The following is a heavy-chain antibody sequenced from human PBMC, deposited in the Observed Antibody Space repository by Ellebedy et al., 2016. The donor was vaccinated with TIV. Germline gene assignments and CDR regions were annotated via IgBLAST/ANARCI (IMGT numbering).Heavy chain of an antibody. J-gene: IGHJ4*02. CDR2: IYSGGRT. CDR3: ARADFGAAAGTGSRALDY. CDR1: GFSVSRNY. D-gene: IGHD6-13*01. Sequence: GGSLRLSXAASGFSVSRNYMTWVRQAPGKGLEWVSVIYSGGRTYYADSVKGRFTISRDNSKNTLYLQMDSLRAEDTAVYYCARADFGAAAGTGSRALDYWGQGTLVTVSS. V-gene: IGHV3-53*01.